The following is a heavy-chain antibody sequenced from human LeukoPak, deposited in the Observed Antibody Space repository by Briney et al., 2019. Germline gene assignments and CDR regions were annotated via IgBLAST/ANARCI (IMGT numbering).Heavy chain of an antibody. CDR2: ISAYKGNT. V-gene: IGHV1-18*01. J-gene: IGHJ4*02. Sequence: GASVKVSCKAFGYTFTSYGISWVRQAPGQGLEWMGWISAYKGNTNYAQKLQGRVTMTTDTSTSTAYMELSSLRSEDTAVYYCARDVNERWLQFGLGYWGQGTLVTVSS. CDR1: GYTFTSYG. CDR3: ARDVNERWLQFGLGY. D-gene: IGHD5-24*01.